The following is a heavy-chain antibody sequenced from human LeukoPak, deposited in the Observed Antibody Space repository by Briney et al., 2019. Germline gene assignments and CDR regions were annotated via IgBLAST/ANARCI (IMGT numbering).Heavy chain of an antibody. D-gene: IGHD4-17*01. J-gene: IGHJ4*02. V-gene: IGHV3-23*01. CDR1: GFTFNSYA. CDR2: VTGSGSAT. Sequence: PGGSLRLSCAASGFTFNSYAMSWVRQASGKGLEWVSTVTGSGSATYYADSVKGRFIISRDNSKNTLYLQMNSLGADDTALYYCAKAMSTVMGGTDYWGQGTLVTVSS. CDR3: AKAMSTVMGGTDY.